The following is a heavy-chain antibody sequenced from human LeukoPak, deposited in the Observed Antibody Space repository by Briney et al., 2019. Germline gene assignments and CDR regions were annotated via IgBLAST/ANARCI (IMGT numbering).Heavy chain of an antibody. D-gene: IGHD2/OR15-2a*01. Sequence: PSQTLSLTCAVSGGSISSGGYSWSWIRQPPGKGLEWIGYIYRSGSTYYNPSLKSRVTISVDRSKNQFSLKLSSVTAADTAVYYCARADVNRSGFDYWGQGTLVTVSS. V-gene: IGHV4-30-2*01. CDR1: GGSISSGGYS. CDR3: ARADVNRSGFDY. CDR2: IYRSGST. J-gene: IGHJ4*02.